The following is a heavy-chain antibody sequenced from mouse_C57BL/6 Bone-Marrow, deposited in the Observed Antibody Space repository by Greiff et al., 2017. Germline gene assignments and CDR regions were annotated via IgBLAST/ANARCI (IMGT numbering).Heavy chain of an antibody. CDR3: ARREVYYFYYFDY. CDR2: INPSTGGT. V-gene: IGHV1-42*01. CDR1: GYSFTGYY. D-gene: IGHD1-1*01. Sequence: VQLQQSGPELVKPGASVKISCKASGYSFTGYYMNWVKQSPEKSLEWIGEINPSTGGTTYNQKFKAKATLTVDKSSSTAYMQLKSLTSEDSAVYYCARREVYYFYYFDYWGQGTTLTVSS. J-gene: IGHJ2*01.